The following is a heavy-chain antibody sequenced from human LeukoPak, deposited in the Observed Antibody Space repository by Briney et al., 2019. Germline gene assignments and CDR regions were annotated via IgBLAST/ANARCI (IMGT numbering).Heavy chain of an antibody. CDR2: INHSGST. V-gene: IGHV4-39*07. CDR3: ASPYCSGGSCYGRKFDY. CDR1: AGSISSSSYS. Sequence: TSETLSLTCTVSAGSISSSSYSWGWIRQPPGEGLEWIGEINHSGSTNYNPSLKSRVTISVDTSNNQFSLKLSSVTVADTAVYYCASPYCSGGSCYGRKFDYWGQGTLVTVSS. J-gene: IGHJ4*02. D-gene: IGHD2-15*01.